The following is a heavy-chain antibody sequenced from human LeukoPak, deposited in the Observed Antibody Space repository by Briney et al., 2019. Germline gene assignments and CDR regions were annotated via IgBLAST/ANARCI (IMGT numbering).Heavy chain of an antibody. D-gene: IGHD2-2*02. CDR3: ASRYCSSTSCHKGDAFDI. CDR1: GHTFTSYG. CDR2: ISAYNGNT. Sequence: ASVKVSCKASGHTFTSYGISWVRQAPGQGLEWMGWISAYNGNTNYAQKLQGRVTMTTDTSTSTAYMELRSLRSDDTAVYYCASRYCSSTSCHKGDAFDIWGQGTMVTVSS. V-gene: IGHV1-18*01. J-gene: IGHJ3*02.